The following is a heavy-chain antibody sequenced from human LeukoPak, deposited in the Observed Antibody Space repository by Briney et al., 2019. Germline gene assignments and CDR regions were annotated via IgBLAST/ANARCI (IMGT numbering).Heavy chain of an antibody. D-gene: IGHD1-26*01. CDR3: GEGPGYFFHHRFDV. J-gene: IGHJ6*02. V-gene: IGHV3-23*01. Sequence: GGSLRLSCAASGFTFSSYAMTWVRQAPGKGLEWVSAISGSGGSTYYADSVKGRFTISRDNSKNTLYLQMNSLRAEDTAVYSCGEGPGYFFHHRFDVWGQGTTVTVS. CDR1: GFTFSSYA. CDR2: ISGSGGST.